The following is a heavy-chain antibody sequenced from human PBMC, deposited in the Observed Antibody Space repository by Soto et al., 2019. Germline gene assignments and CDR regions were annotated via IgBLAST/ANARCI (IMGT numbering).Heavy chain of an antibody. CDR2: IWTSGST. J-gene: IGHJ3*01. V-gene: IGHV3-53*01. Sequence: EVQLVESGGGLIKPGGSLRLSCEASGFTFSSNDMNWVRQAPGKGLEWVSLIWTSGSTAYADSVKGRFTISRDNSKSALYLHMSSLRAEDTAVYYCATRPLLRGAPWGQGTMVTVSS. CDR3: ATRPLLRGAP. CDR1: GFTFSSND. D-gene: IGHD3-16*01.